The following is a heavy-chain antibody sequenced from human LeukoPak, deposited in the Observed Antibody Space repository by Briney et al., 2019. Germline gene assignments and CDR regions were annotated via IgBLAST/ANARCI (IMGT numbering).Heavy chain of an antibody. Sequence: GESLKISCKGSGYSFTTYWIAWVRQMPGKGLEWMWFIHPGDSDTRYSPSFQGQVTISADKSISTAYLQWSSLKASDTAMYYCARHLGTAMVSPLGYWGQGTLVTVSS. V-gene: IGHV5-51*01. CDR3: ARHLGTAMVSPLGY. CDR1: GYSFTTYW. CDR2: IHPGDSDT. J-gene: IGHJ4*02. D-gene: IGHD5-18*01.